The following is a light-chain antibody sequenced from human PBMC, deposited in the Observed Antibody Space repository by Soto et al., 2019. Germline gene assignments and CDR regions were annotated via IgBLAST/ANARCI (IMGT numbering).Light chain of an antibody. J-gene: IGLJ3*02. Sequence: QTVVTQEPSLTVSPGGTVTLTCGSSTGAVTSGHYPYWFQQKPGQAPRTLIYDTNNKHSWTPARFSGSLLGGKGALTLSGAQPEDEAEYYCLLSHSGARVFGGGTKLTVL. V-gene: IGLV7-46*01. CDR2: DTN. CDR1: TGAVTSGHY. CDR3: LLSHSGARV.